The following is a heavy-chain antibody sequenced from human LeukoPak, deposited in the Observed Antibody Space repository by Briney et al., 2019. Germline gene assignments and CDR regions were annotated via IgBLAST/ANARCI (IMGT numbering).Heavy chain of an antibody. V-gene: IGHV4-38-2*01. CDR1: GYSISSGYY. CDR3: ARVPRGRQQLSSAEDY. CDR2: IYHSGGT. D-gene: IGHD6-13*01. Sequence: KPSETLSLTCAVSGYSISSGYYWGWIRQPLGKGLEWIGTIYHSGGTYYNPSLKSRVTISVDTSRNQFSLMLPSVTAADTAVYYCARVPRGRQQLSSAEDYWGQGTLVTVSS. J-gene: IGHJ4*02.